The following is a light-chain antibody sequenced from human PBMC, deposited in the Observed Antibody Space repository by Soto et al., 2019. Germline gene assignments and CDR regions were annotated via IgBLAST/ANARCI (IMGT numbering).Light chain of an antibody. CDR2: DAS. Sequence: EIVLTQSPATLSLYRGERATLSCRASQSVSSYLAWYQQKPGQAPRLLIYDASNRATGIPARFSGSGSGTDFTLTISSLEPEDFAVYYCQQRSNWPPAITFGQGTRLEIK. CDR3: QQRSNWPPAIT. CDR1: QSVSSY. V-gene: IGKV3-11*01. J-gene: IGKJ5*01.